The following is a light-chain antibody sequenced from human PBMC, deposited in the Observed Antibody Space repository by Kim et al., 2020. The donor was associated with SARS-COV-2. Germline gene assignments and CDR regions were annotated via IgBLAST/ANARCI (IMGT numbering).Light chain of an antibody. J-gene: IGLJ3*02. CDR3: SSYTSSTTLGV. V-gene: IGLV2-14*03. CDR1: SSDIGAFNY. CDR2: DVN. Sequence: QSVTISCTGTSSDIGAFNYVSWYQQHPDKAPKLIIYDVNERPSGVSNRFSGSKSGNTASLTISGLQAEDEADYYCSSYTSSTTLGVFGGGTKLTVL.